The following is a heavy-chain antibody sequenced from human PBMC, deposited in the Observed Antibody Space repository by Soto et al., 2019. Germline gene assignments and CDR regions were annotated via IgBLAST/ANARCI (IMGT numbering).Heavy chain of an antibody. CDR3: ARRSHCNTDLCYFDY. D-gene: IGHD2-15*01. CDR1: GGSISGINW. V-gene: IGHV4-4*02. CDR2: IYYSGTT. J-gene: IGHJ4*02. Sequence: SETLSLTCAVSGGSISGINWWYWVRQPPGKGLEWIGEIYYSGTTYYNPSLKSRVTISEDTSKNQFSQKLSSVTAADTAMFYCARRSHCNTDLCYFDYWGQGTLVTVSS.